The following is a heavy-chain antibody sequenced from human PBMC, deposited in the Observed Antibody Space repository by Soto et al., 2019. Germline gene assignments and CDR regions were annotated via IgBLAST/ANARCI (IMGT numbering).Heavy chain of an antibody. CDR1: GFTFSDYY. CDR2: ISYDGSNK. Sequence: PGGSLRLSCAASGFTFSDYYMNWVRQAPGKGLEWVAVISYDGSNKYYADSVKGRFTISRDNSKNTLYLQMNSLRAEDTAVYYCAKEAPVLLWFGELLVWGQGTLVTAPQ. D-gene: IGHD3-10*01. CDR3: AKEAPVLLWFGELLV. J-gene: IGHJ4*02. V-gene: IGHV3-30*18.